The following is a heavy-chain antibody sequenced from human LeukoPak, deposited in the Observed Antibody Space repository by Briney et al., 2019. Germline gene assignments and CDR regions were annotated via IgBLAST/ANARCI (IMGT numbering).Heavy chain of an antibody. Sequence: GGSLRPSRAASGFALSSHWITWVRQVPGRGPEWVANVNRDGSETYYLDSVKGRFTISKDNAKNSLYLQMNSLRAEDTALYHCARNNGMDVWGQGTTVIVSS. J-gene: IGHJ6*02. CDR2: VNRDGSET. CDR3: ARNNGMDV. CDR1: GFALSSHW. V-gene: IGHV3-7*03.